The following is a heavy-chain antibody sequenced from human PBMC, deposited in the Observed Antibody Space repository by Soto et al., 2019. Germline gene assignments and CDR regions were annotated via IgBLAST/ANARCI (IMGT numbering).Heavy chain of an antibody. J-gene: IGHJ4*02. D-gene: IGHD6-13*01. CDR1: GDTFNSYA. CDR2: IIPIFGAA. V-gene: IGHV1-69*12. Sequence: QVQLMQSGAEVKKPGSSVKVSCKASGDTFNSYAVNWVRQAPGQGLEWMGGIIPIFGAANYAQKFQGRVTITAAESTSTVYMELRSLRSDDPAVFYCARELRITTAGPRPYDYWGQGTLVTVSS. CDR3: ARELRITTAGPRPYDY.